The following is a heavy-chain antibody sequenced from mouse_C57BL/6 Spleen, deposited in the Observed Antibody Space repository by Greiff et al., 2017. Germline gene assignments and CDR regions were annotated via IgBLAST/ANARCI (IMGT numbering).Heavy chain of an antibody. D-gene: IGHD1-1*01. J-gene: IGHJ4*01. Sequence: VQLQQSGAELVMPGASVKLSCKASGYTFTSYWMHWVKQRPGQGLEWIGEIDPSDSYTNYNQKFKGKSTLTVDKSSSTAYMQLSSLTSEDSAVYYCARGVTTVKGAMDYWGQGTSVTVSS. CDR3: ARGVTTVKGAMDY. CDR1: GYTFTSYW. V-gene: IGHV1-69*01. CDR2: IDPSDSYT.